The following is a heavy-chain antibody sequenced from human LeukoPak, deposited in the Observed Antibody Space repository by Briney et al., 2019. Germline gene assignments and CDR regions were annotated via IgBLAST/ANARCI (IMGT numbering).Heavy chain of an antibody. D-gene: IGHD6-19*01. V-gene: IGHV4-59*08. Sequence: SETLSLTCTVSGGSITSYYWSWIRQPPGKGLEWIGYIYHSGSTNYSPSLKSRVTISVETSKNQFSLKLSSVTAADTAVYYCARHVVHWLGHFDYWGQGALVTVSS. J-gene: IGHJ4*02. CDR3: ARHVVHWLGHFDY. CDR1: GGSITSYY. CDR2: IYHSGST.